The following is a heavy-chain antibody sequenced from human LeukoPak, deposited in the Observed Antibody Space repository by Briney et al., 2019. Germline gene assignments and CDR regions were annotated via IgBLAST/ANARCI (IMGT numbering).Heavy chain of an antibody. Sequence: GGSLRLSCAGSGFTFSIHAMSWVRQAPGKGLEWVSTIGGGDTYYADSVKGRFTISRDNSKNTLYLQMNSLRAEDTAVYYCAKLAPRYCSSTSCYLSYFDYWGQGTLVTVSS. J-gene: IGHJ4*02. D-gene: IGHD2-2*01. CDR3: AKLAPRYCSSTSCYLSYFDY. CDR2: IGGGDT. V-gene: IGHV3-23*01. CDR1: GFTFSIHA.